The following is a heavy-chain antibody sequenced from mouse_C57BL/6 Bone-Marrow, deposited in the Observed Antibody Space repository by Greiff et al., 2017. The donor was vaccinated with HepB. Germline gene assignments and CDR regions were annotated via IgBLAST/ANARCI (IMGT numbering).Heavy chain of an antibody. V-gene: IGHV6-3*01. CDR3: TRSYLYYAMDY. D-gene: IGHD5-5*01. Sequence: EVKVEESGGGLVQPGGSMKLSCVASGFTFSNYWMNWVRQSPEKGLEWVAQIRLKSDNYATHYAESVKGRFTISRDDSKSSVYLQMNNLRAEDTGIYYCTRSYLYYAMDYGGQGTSVTVSS. CDR1: GFTFSNYW. CDR2: IRLKSDNYAT. J-gene: IGHJ4*01.